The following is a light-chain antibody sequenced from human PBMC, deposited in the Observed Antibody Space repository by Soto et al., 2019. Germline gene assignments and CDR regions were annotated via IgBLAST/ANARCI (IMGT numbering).Light chain of an antibody. CDR2: LGS. CDR3: MQALQTPYT. J-gene: IGKJ2*01. CDR1: QSLLNSNGYTY. Sequence: DIVMTQSPLSLPVTPGEPASISCRSSQSLLNSNGYTYLDWYLQKPGQSPQLLIYLGSNRASGVDVXXSGSGSGTDFTLKISRVEAEDVGVYYCMQALQTPYTFGQGTKLEIK. V-gene: IGKV2-28*01.